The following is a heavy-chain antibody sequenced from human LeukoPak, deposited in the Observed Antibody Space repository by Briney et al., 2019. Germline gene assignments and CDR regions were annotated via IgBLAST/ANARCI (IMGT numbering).Heavy chain of an antibody. D-gene: IGHD5-12*01. Sequence: GGSLRLSCAASGFTFSSYAMSWVRQAPGKGLEWVSAIRGSGGNTYYADSVKGRFTISRDNSKNTLYLQMNSLRAEDTAVYYCAKGGGYDTRDHYFDYWGQGTLVTVSS. J-gene: IGHJ4*02. CDR1: GFTFSSYA. V-gene: IGHV3-23*01. CDR3: AKGGGYDTRDHYFDY. CDR2: IRGSGGNT.